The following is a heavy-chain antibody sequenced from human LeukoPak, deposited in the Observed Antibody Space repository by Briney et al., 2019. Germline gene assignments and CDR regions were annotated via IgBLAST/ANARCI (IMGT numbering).Heavy chain of an antibody. D-gene: IGHD2-2*03. Sequence: GGSLRLSCAASGFTFSSYSVNWVRQAPGKGLEWVSSISSSSSYIYYADSVKGRFTISRDNAKNSLYLQMNSLRAEDTAVYYCASGYCSSTSCYDFDYRGQGTLVTVSS. CDR1: GFTFSSYS. CDR3: ASGYCSSTSCYDFDY. V-gene: IGHV3-21*01. J-gene: IGHJ4*02. CDR2: ISSSSSYI.